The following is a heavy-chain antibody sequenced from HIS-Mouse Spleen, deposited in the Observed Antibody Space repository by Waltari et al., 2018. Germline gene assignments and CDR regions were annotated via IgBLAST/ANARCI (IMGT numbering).Heavy chain of an antibody. V-gene: IGHV1-18*01. CDR3: ARSESRFLEWLDWFDP. D-gene: IGHD3-3*01. CDR1: GYTFTSHG. J-gene: IGHJ5*02. CDR2: ISAYNGNT. Sequence: QVQLVQSGAEVKKPGASVKVSCKASGYTFTSHGILGVRQAPGQGLEWMGWISAYNGNTNYAQKLQGRVTMTTDTSTSTAYMELRSLRSDDTAVYYCARSESRFLEWLDWFDPWGQGTLVTVSS.